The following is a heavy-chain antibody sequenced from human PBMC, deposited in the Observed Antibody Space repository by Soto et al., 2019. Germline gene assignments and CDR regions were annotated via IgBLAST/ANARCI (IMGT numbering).Heavy chain of an antibody. J-gene: IGHJ6*02. D-gene: IGHD6-13*01. CDR2: INPSGGST. Sequence: ASVKVSCKASGYTFTSSYMHWARQAPGQGLEWMGVINPSGGSTDYAKKSQGRVTVTRDASTSTVYMELSSLRTEDSAVYYCARDRGRAAAGEFHYYGMDVWGQGTTVTVSS. CDR3: ARDRGRAAAGEFHYYGMDV. V-gene: IGHV1-46*01. CDR1: GYTFTSSY.